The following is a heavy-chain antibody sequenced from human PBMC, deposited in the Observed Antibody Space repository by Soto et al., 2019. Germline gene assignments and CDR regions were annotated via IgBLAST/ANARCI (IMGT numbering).Heavy chain of an antibody. CDR2: IYYSGST. CDR1: GGSISSYY. CDR3: ARRYSSSYYKGHFDY. Sequence: PSETLSLTCTVSGGSISSYYWSWIRQPPGKGLEWIGYIYYSGSTNYNPSLKSRVTISVDTSKNQFSLKLSSVTAADTAVYYCARRYSSSYYKGHFDYWGQGTLVTVSS. J-gene: IGHJ4*02. V-gene: IGHV4-59*08. D-gene: IGHD6-6*01.